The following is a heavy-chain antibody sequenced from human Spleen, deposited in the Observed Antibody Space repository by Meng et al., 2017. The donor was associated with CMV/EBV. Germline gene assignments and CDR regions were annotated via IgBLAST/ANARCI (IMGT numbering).Heavy chain of an antibody. J-gene: IGHJ5*02. CDR2: ISGSGGST. CDR1: FTVSSNY. Sequence: FTVSSNYMSWVRQAPGKGLEWVSAISGSGGSTYYADSVKGRFTISRDNSKNTLYLQMNSLRAEDTAVYYCAKEVDIVVVPAAGWFDPWGQGTLVTVSS. D-gene: IGHD2-2*01. V-gene: IGHV3-23*01. CDR3: AKEVDIVVVPAAGWFDP.